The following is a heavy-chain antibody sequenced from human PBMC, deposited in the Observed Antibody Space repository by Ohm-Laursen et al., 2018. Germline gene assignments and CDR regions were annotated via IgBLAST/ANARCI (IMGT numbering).Heavy chain of an antibody. CDR3: ARDPPYSGSYRAYFQH. V-gene: IGHV3-74*01. J-gene: IGHJ1*01. CDR2: INSDGSST. D-gene: IGHD1-26*01. CDR1: GFTFSSYW. Sequence: SLRLSCTASGFTFSSYWMHWVRQAPGKGLVWVSRINSDGSSTSYADSVKGRFTISRDNAKNTLYLQMNSLRAEGTAVYYCARDPPYSGSYRAYFQHWGQGTLVTVSS.